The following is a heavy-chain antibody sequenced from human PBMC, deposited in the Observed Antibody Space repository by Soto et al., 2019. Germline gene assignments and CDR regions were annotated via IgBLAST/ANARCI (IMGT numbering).Heavy chain of an antibody. CDR3: ARRYGGNFDY. CDR2: IYYSGST. J-gene: IGHJ4*02. V-gene: IGHV4-59*01. D-gene: IGHD1-26*01. CDR1: GGFIIRYY. Sequence: SETLSLTCTVSGGFIIRYYWSWIRQPPGKGLEWIGYIYYSGSTNYNPSLKSRVTISVDTSKNQFSLKLTSVTAADTAVYYCARRYGGNFDYWGQGTLVTVS.